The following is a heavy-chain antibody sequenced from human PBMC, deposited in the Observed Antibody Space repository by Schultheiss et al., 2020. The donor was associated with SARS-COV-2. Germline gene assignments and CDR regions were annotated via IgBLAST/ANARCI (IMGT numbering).Heavy chain of an antibody. CDR3: AREGARLQSNPYDY. V-gene: IGHV4-39*07. J-gene: IGHJ4*02. D-gene: IGHD4-11*01. CDR2: INHSGST. Sequence: SETLSLTCTVSGGSISSGDYYWSWIRQPPGKGLEWIGEINHSGSTNYNPSLKSRVTISVDTSKNQFSLKLSSVTAADTAVYYCAREGARLQSNPYDYWGQGTLVTVSS. CDR1: GGSISSGDYY.